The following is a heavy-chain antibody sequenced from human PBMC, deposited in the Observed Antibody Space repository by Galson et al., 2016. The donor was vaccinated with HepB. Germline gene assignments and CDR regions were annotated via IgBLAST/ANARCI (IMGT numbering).Heavy chain of an antibody. V-gene: IGHV5-51*01. D-gene: IGHD3-3*01. J-gene: IGHJ6*02. CDR2: VYPGDFDI. CDR1: GYTFDTYW. Sequence: QSGAEVKKPGESLKISCRGSGYTFDTYWIGWVRQMPGKGLEWMGIVYPGDFDIRYSPSFQGQVTISVDKSISTAYLQWSSLTASDTAMYYCARSLTGSYDFWGAMYNYYAMDVWGQGTTVIVS. CDR3: ARSLTGSYDFWGAMYNYYAMDV.